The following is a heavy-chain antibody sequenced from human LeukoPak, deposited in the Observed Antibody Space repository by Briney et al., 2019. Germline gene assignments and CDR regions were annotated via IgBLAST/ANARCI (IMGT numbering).Heavy chain of an antibody. CDR2: IGSSGYI. V-gene: IGHV3-21*01. J-gene: IGHJ4*02. D-gene: IGHD6-19*01. CDR3: ARDAAGWSRDY. CDR1: GFTFSDYS. Sequence: GGSLRLSCAASGFTFSDYSMSWVRQAPGKGLEWVSLIGSSGYIYYADSVKGRLTISRDNAKNSLFLQMNSLTAEDTAVYYCARDAAGWSRDYWGQGTLVTVSS.